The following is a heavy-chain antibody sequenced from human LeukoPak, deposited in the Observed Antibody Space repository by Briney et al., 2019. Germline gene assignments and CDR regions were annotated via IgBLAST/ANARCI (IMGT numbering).Heavy chain of an antibody. J-gene: IGHJ4*02. Sequence: PSETLSLTCTVSGGSINTKTHYWACIRQTPGKGLEWIGSVFYNGNTYYNPSLRSRVTISVDTSKNQFSLRLTSVTAADTAVYYCAKHGEDDSGYYADSFDHYGQGTLVTVSS. CDR3: AKHGEDDSGYYADSFDH. V-gene: IGHV4-39*01. D-gene: IGHD3-22*01. CDR1: GGSINTKTHY. CDR2: VFYNGNT.